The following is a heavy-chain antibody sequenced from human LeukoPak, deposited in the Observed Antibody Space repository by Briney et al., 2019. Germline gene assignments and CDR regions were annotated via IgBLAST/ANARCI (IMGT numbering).Heavy chain of an antibody. V-gene: IGHV3-7*03. CDR1: GFTLSSYW. CDR2: IKEDGSEK. J-gene: IGHJ4*02. D-gene: IGHD3-22*01. Sequence: GGSLRLSCAASGFTLSSYWMSWVRQAPGKGLEWVANIKEDGSEKYYVDSVKGRFTISRDNPKNTLFLHMNSLRAEDTAVYFCAKRGVVIRVILVGFHKEAYYFDSWGQGALVTVSS. CDR3: AKRGVVIRVILVGFHKEAYYFDS.